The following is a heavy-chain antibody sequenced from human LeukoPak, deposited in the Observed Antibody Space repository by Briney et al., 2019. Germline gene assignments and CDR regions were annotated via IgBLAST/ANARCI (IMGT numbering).Heavy chain of an antibody. CDR3: ARGVQLWSQFYY. D-gene: IGHD5-18*01. J-gene: IGHJ4*02. V-gene: IGHV3-21*01. CDR2: ISSSSSYI. Sequence: GGSLRPSCAASGFTFSSYSMNWVRQAPGRGLEWVSSISSSSSYIYYADSVKGRFTISRDNAKNSLYLQMNSLRAEDTAVYYCARGVQLWSQFYYWGQGTLVTVSS. CDR1: GFTFSSYS.